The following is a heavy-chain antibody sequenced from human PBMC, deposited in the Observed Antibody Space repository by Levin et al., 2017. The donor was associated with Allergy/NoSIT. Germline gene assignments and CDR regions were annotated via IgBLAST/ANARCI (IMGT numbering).Heavy chain of an antibody. CDR3: ARDECAWLGECYGMDV. V-gene: IGHV4-31*03. CDR2: IRHSGSA. CDR1: GDSFSGDTFY. Sequence: SETLSLTCSASGDSFSGDTFYWSWIRHFPGKGLEWIGFIRHSGSAYYNPSLKSRLTMSIDTSKRQFSLRLTSVTVADTAVYYCARDECAWLGECYGMDVWGQGTTVVVSS. J-gene: IGHJ6*02. D-gene: IGHD3-10*01.